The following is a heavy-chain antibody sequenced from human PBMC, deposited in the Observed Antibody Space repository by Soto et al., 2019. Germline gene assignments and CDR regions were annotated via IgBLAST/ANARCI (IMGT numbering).Heavy chain of an antibody. CDR3: ARGIFERYCSGGSCYRYYFDY. D-gene: IGHD2-15*01. CDR2: MNPNSGNT. V-gene: IGHV1-8*01. CDR1: GYTFTSYD. Sequence: GASVKVSCKASGYTFTSYDINWVRQATGQGLEWMGWMNPNSGNTGYAQKFQGRVTMTRNTSISTAYMELSSLRSEDTAVYYCARGIFERYCSGGSCYRYYFDYWGQGTLVTVSS. J-gene: IGHJ4*02.